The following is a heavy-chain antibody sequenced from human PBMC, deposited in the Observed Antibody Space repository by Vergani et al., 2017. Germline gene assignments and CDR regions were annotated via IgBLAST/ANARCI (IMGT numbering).Heavy chain of an antibody. CDR1: GFTFSSYA. CDR2: ISYDGSNK. Sequence: QVQLVESGGGVVQPGRSLRLSCAASGFTFSSYAMHWVRQAPGKGLEWVAVISYDGSNKYYADSVKGRFTISRDNSKNTLYLQMNSLRAEDTAVYYCARGVVGYSSSWDWFDPGGQGTLVTVSS. V-gene: IGHV3-30*04. CDR3: ARGVVGYSSSWDWFDP. J-gene: IGHJ5*02. D-gene: IGHD6-13*01.